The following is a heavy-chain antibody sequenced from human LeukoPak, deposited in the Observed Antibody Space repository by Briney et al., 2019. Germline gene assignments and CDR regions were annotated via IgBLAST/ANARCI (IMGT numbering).Heavy chain of an antibody. V-gene: IGHV4-38-2*01. J-gene: IGHJ4*02. CDR3: ATIHGYSYGYFHY. Sequence: KPSETLSLTCAVSGYSISSGYYWGWIRQPPGKGLEWIGSIYHSGSTYYNPSLKSRVTISVDTSKNQFSLKLSSVTAADTAIYYCATIHGYSYGYFHYWGQGTLVTISS. CDR2: IYHSGST. CDR1: GYSISSGYY. D-gene: IGHD5-18*01.